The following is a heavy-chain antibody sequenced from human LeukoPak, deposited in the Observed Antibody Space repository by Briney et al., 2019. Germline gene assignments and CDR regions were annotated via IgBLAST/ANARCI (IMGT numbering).Heavy chain of an antibody. CDR3: ARRSITMIVMVIAGFDH. CDR2: INPSGGST. CDR1: GYTFTSYY. Sequence: ASVKVSCKASGYTFTSYYMHWVRQAPGQGLEWMGIINPSGGSTSYAQKFQGRVTMTRDTSTSTVYMEVSSLRSEDTAVYYCARRSITMIVMVIAGFDHWGQGTLGTGSS. D-gene: IGHD3-22*01. V-gene: IGHV1-46*01. J-gene: IGHJ5*01.